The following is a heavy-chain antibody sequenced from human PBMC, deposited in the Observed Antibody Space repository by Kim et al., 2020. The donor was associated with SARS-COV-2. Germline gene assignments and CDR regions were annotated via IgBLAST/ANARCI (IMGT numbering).Heavy chain of an antibody. V-gene: IGHV3-30*01. Sequence: DYEKGRFTISRDNPKNTLYLQVNSLRVEDTAVYYCARAPSGYYYYFDYWGQGTLVTVSS. CDR3: ARAPSGYYYYFDY. D-gene: IGHD3-22*01. J-gene: IGHJ4*02.